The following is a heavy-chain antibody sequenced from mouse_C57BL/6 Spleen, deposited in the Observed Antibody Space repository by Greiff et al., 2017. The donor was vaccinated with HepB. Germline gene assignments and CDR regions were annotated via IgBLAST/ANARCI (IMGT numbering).Heavy chain of an antibody. D-gene: IGHD1-1*01. CDR1: GYTFTDYE. CDR3: TRYGDVMFAY. CDR2: IDPETGGT. Sequence: QVQLQQSGAELVRPGASVTLSCKASGYTFTDYEMHWVKQTPVHGLEWIGAIDPETGGTAYNQKFKGKAILTADKSSRTAYMELRSLTSEDAAVYDCTRYGDVMFAYWGQGTLGTGSA. J-gene: IGHJ3*01. V-gene: IGHV1-15*01.